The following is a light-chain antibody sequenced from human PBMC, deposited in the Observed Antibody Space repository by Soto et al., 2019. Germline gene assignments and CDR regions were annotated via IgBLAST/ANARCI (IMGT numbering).Light chain of an antibody. CDR2: GAS. CDR3: HQYGSSRLT. J-gene: IGKJ4*01. Sequence: EIVLTQSPGTLSLSPGERATLSCRASQSVSNNYLAWYQQRPGQAPRPLIYGASRRVTGIPDRFSGSGSGTDFTLTISRLEPEDFAVYHCHQYGSSRLTLGGGTKVDIK. CDR1: QSVSNNY. V-gene: IGKV3-20*01.